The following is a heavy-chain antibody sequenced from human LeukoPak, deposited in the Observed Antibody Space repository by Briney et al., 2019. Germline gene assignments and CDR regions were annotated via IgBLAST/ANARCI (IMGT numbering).Heavy chain of an antibody. V-gene: IGHV4-39*01. Sequence: PPETLSLTCIVSGGSIGGGRSSYYWGWNRQPPGKGLEWLGSIYYDGRTYYNASLKSRVTISVDTSKNQFSLKLTSVTAADTAVYYCATFAPEIYYGGNYWGQGTLVTVSS. J-gene: IGHJ4*02. CDR2: IYYDGRT. CDR1: GGSIGGGRSSYY. CDR3: ATFAPEIYYGGNY. D-gene: IGHD4-23*01.